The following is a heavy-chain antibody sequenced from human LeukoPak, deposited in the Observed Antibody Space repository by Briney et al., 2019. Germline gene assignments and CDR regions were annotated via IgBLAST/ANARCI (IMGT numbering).Heavy chain of an antibody. D-gene: IGHD2-21*01. CDR3: AKRPSAYCFEGGCYFTY. CDR1: GFSFSSYS. Sequence: PGGSLRLFCADSGFSFSSYSMSWVRQAPGRGLEWVSAISGSGANTYYADSVKGRFTISRDNAKDTLYLQMNTLRAEDTAVYYCAKRPSAYCFEGGCYFTYWGQGTLVTVSS. CDR2: ISGSGANT. J-gene: IGHJ4*02. V-gene: IGHV3-23*01.